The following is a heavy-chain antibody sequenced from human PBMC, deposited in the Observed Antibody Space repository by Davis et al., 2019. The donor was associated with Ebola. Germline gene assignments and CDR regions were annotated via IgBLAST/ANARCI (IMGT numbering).Heavy chain of an antibody. CDR3: AGIVATTYYFDY. J-gene: IGHJ4*02. D-gene: IGHD5-12*01. CDR2: IIPIFGTA. Sequence: SAKVPCKASGGTFSSYAISWVRQAPGQGLEWMGGIIPIFGTANYAQKFQGSLTITADKSTSTAYMELSSLRSEDTAVYYCAGIVATTYYFDYWGQGTLVTVSS. CDR1: GGTFSSYA. V-gene: IGHV1-69*06.